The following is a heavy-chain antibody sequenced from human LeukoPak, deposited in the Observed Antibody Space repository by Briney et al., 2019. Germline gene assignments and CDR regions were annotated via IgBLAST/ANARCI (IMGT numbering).Heavy chain of an antibody. CDR2: INEDGSDK. CDR3: AKDIRWELLRPDY. D-gene: IGHD1-26*01. V-gene: IGHV3-7*03. J-gene: IGHJ4*02. CDR1: GFTLSSYW. Sequence: GGSLRLSCAASGFTLSSYWMSWVRQAPGKGLEWVANINEDGSDKCYADSMKGRFTISRDNTKNSLYLQMNSLRAEDTALYYCAKDIRWELLRPDYWGQGTLVTVSS.